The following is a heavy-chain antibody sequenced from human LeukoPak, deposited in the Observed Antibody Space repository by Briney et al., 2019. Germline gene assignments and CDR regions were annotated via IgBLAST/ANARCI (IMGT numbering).Heavy chain of an antibody. CDR1: GGSFSGYY. CDR3: ARGIITMVRGVIIYYYGMDV. J-gene: IGHJ6*02. Sequence: SETLSLTCAVYGGSFSGYYWSWIRQPPGKGLEWIWEINHSGSTNYNPSLKSRVTISVDTSKNQFSLKLSSVTAADTAVYYCARGIITMVRGVIIYYYGMDVWGQGTTVTVSS. CDR2: INHSGST. D-gene: IGHD3-10*01. V-gene: IGHV4-34*01.